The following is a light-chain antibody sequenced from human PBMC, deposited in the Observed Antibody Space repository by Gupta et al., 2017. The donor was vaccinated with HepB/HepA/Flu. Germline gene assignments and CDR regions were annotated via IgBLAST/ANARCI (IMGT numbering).Light chain of an antibody. CDR1: ALPKQY. CDR3: QSADSSGTYWV. CDR2: KDS. V-gene: IGLV3-25*03. Sequence: SYELTQPPSVSVSPGQTARITCSGDALPKQYAYWYQQKPGQAPALVIYKDSERPSGIPERFSGSSSGTTVTLTISGVQAEDEADYYCQSADSSGTYWVFGGGTKLTVL. J-gene: IGLJ3*02.